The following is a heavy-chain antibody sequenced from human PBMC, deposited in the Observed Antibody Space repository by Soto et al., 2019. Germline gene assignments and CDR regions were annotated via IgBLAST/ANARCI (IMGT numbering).Heavy chain of an antibody. D-gene: IGHD3-22*01. CDR3: ARTSYYDSEPQSGFDY. V-gene: IGHV4-39*07. CDR1: GTSVTSNNYS. CDR2: IYSSGNT. J-gene: IGHJ4*02. Sequence: PSETLSLTCTVSGTSVTSNNYSWGWFRHPPGKGLEWIGSIYSSGNTYYNPSLKSRVTISVDTSKNQFSLKLSSVTAADTAVYYCARTSYYDSEPQSGFDYWGQGTLVTGSS.